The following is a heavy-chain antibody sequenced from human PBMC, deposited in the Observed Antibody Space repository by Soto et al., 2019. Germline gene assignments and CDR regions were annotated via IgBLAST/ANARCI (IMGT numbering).Heavy chain of an antibody. V-gene: IGHV3-23*01. D-gene: IGHD3-16*01. J-gene: IGHJ6*02. CDR1: GFTFSSYA. CDR3: AREGFRAVMSYYGMDV. CDR2: ISGSGGSP. Sequence: GESLKISCAASGFTFSSYAMSWVRQAPGKGLEWVSAISGSGGSPYYADSVKGRFTISRDNSKNTLYLQMNTLRAEDTAVYYCAREGFRAVMSYYGMDVWGQGTTVTVSS.